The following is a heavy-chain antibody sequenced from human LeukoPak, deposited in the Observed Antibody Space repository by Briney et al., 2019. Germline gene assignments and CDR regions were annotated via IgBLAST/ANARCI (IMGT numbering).Heavy chain of an antibody. CDR3: AKEKKSGGWPIDY. D-gene: IGHD2-15*01. CDR1: GFTFSTYA. Sequence: PGGSLRLSCAASGFTFSTYAMSWVRQAPGKGPEWVSGISDGGDYTYYADSVKGRFTISRDNSQNTLYLQMNSLRADDTAVYHCAKEKKSGGWPIDYWGQGALVTVSS. J-gene: IGHJ4*02. V-gene: IGHV3-23*01. CDR2: ISDGGDYT.